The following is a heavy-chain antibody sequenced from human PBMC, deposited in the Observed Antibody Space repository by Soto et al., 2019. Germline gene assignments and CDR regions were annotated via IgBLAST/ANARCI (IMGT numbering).Heavy chain of an antibody. CDR3: ARALATFDFDY. CDR2: IYYSGST. J-gene: IGHJ4*02. CDR1: GGSVSSGSYY. Sequence: KTSETLSLTCTVSGGSVSSGSYYWSWIRQPPGKGLEWIGYIYYSGSTNYNPSLKSRVTISVDTSKNQFSLKLSSVTAADTAVYYCARALATFDFDYWGQGTLVTVSS. V-gene: IGHV4-61*01. D-gene: IGHD3-16*01.